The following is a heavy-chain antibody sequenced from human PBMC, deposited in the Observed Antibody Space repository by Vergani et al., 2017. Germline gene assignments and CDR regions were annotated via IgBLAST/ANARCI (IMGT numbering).Heavy chain of an antibody. D-gene: IGHD1-26*01. V-gene: IGHV3-43D*03. J-gene: IGHJ3*02. CDR1: GFTFDDYA. Sequence: EVQLVESGGVVVQPGGSLRLSCAASGFTFDDYALHWVRQAPGKGLEWVSLISWDGGSTYYADSVKGRFTISRDNSKNSLYLQMNSLRAEDIALYYCAKSPGASGAFDIWGQGTMVTVSS. CDR3: AKSPGASGAFDI. CDR2: ISWDGGST.